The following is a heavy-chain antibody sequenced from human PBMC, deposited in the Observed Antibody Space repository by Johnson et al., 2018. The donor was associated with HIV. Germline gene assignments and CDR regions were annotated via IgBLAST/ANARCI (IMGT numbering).Heavy chain of an antibody. J-gene: IGHJ3*02. CDR1: GFTFSSYA. D-gene: IGHD1-1*01. V-gene: IGHV3-30-3*01. CDR2: ISYDGSNK. CDR3: AKATTGSDAFDI. Sequence: VQLVESGGGVVQPGRSLRLSCAASGFTFSSYALHWVRQAPGKGLQWVAVISYDGSNKYYADSVKGRFTISRDNSKNTLHLQMNSLRAADTAVYYCAKATTGSDAFDIWGQGTMVTVSS.